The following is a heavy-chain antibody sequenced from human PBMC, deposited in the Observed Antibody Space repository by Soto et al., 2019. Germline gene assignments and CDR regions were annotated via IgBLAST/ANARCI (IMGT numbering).Heavy chain of an antibody. CDR3: ARGRRRYSSGWSCFAP. Sequence: GTLSLTCGVSGGTIRSHDWWTLGHPPAGKGLGGIGESFQSGGTNYAQSLESRVTISVDKSKNQFSLTLTSVTAADTAVYFCARGRRRYSSGWSCFAPWGKGLLLTASS. D-gene: IGHD6-19*01. CDR2: SFQSGGT. V-gene: IGHV4-4*01. J-gene: IGHJ5*02. CDR1: GGTIRSHDW.